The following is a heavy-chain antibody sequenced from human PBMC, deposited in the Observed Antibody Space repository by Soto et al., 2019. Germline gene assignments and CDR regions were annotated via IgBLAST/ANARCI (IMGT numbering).Heavy chain of an antibody. D-gene: IGHD3-10*01. CDR1: GGTFSSYA. V-gene: IGHV1-69*13. J-gene: IGHJ4*02. CDR2: LIPIFGTA. CDR3: AREEVQNFGMVPVIFDY. Sequence: SVKVSCKASGGTFSSYAISWVRQAPGQRLEWMGGLIPIFGTANYAQKFQGRVTITADESTSTAYMELRSLRSEDTALYYCAREEVQNFGMVPVIFDYWGQGTLVTVSS.